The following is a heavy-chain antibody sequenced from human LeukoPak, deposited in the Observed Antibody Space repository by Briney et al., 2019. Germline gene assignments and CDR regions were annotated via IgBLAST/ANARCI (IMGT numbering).Heavy chain of an antibody. CDR1: GGSFSGYY. CDR3: ARVPRLIRFLEWSLIQGGMDV. V-gene: IGHV4-34*01. J-gene: IGHJ6*02. CDR2: INHSGST. Sequence: KTSETLSLTCAVYGGSFSGYYWSWIRQPPGKGLEWIGEINHSGSTNYNPSLKSRVTISVDTSKNQFSLKLSSVTAADTAVYYCARVPRLIRFLEWSLIQGGMDVWGQGTTVTVSS. D-gene: IGHD3-3*01.